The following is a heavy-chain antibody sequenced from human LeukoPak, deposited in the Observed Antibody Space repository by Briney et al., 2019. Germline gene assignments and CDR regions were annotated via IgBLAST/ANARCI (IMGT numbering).Heavy chain of an antibody. CDR1: GFTVSSNY. CDR3: ARYRYSGSYPLDY. V-gene: IGHV3-53*01. Sequence: GGSLRLSCAASGFTVSSNYMSWVRQAPGKGLEWVSVIYSGGSTYYADSVKGRFTISRDNSKNTLYLQMNSLRAEDTAVYYCARYRYSGSYPLDYWGQGTLATVSS. D-gene: IGHD1-26*01. CDR2: IYSGGST. J-gene: IGHJ4*02.